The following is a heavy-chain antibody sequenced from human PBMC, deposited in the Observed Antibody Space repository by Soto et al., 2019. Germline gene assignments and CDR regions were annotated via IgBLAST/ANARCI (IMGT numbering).Heavy chain of an antibody. D-gene: IGHD1-26*01. J-gene: IGHJ5*02. Sequence: SETLSLTCAVSGGSISSGGYSWSWIRQPPGKGLEWIGYIYHSGSTYYNPSLKSRVTISVDRSKNQFSLKLSSVTAADTAMYYCATRSFSSPESSPWGLGTLVTAPQ. V-gene: IGHV4-30-2*01. CDR3: ATRSFSSPESSP. CDR1: GGSISSGGYS. CDR2: IYHSGST.